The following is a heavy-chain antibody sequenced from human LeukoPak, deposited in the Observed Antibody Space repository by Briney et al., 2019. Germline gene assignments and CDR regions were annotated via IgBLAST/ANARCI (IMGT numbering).Heavy chain of an antibody. CDR3: ATDGDYDWNYRSGFDS. J-gene: IGHJ4*02. Sequence: GGSLRLSCAASGFTFSSYGMHWVRHAPGEGLEWVAFIRYDGSNKYYADSVKGRFTISRDNSKNTLYLQMNSLRAEDTAVYYCATDGDYDWNYRSGFDSWGQGTLVTVSS. CDR1: GFTFSSYG. V-gene: IGHV3-30*02. CDR2: IRYDGSNK. D-gene: IGHD1-7*01.